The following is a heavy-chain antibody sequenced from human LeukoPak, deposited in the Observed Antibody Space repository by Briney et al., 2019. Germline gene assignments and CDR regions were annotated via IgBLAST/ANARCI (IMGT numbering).Heavy chain of an antibody. J-gene: IGHJ4*02. CDR2: ISSSSSYT. Sequence: GGSLRLSCAASGFTFSDYYMSWIRQAPGKGLEWVSYISSSSSYTNYADSVKGRFTISRDNAKNSLYLQMNSLRAEDTAVYCCARGYSSSWYPEFDYWGQGTLVTVSS. D-gene: IGHD6-13*01. V-gene: IGHV3-11*05. CDR3: ARGYSSSWYPEFDY. CDR1: GFTFSDYY.